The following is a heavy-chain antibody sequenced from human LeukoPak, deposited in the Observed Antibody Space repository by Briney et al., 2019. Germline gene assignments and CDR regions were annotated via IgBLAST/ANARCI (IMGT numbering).Heavy chain of an antibody. J-gene: IGHJ4*02. V-gene: IGHV3-64D*09. CDR3: VKGGVQLWLPDFDY. CDR1: GFTFSSYW. D-gene: IGHD5-18*01. Sequence: GGSLRLSCAASGFTFSSYWMHWVRQAPGKGLEYVSAISSNGGSTYYADSVKGRFTISRDNSKNTLYLQMSSLRAEDTAVYYCVKGGVQLWLPDFDYWGQGTLVTVSS. CDR2: ISSNGGST.